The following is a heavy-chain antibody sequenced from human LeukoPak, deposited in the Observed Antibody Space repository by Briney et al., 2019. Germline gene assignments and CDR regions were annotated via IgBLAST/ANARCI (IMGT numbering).Heavy chain of an antibody. CDR2: IIPIFGTA. D-gene: IGHD2-2*01. CDR3: ARGARGTNYYYYYGMDV. J-gene: IGHJ6*02. CDR1: GGTFSSYA. V-gene: IGHV1-69*13. Sequence: SAKVSCKASGGTFSSYAISWVRQAPGQGLEWMGGIIPIFGTANYAQKFQGRVTITADESTSTAYMELSSLRSEDTAVYYCARGARGTNYYYYYGMDVWGQGTTVTVSS.